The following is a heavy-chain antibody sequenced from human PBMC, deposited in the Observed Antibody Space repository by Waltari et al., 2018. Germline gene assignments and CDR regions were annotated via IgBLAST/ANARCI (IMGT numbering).Heavy chain of an antibody. Sequence: QVQLVQSGAAVKKPGASVKVSCKVSGYTLTEFSMPWVRRAPGKGLEWIGGFEPEDGETIYAQKFQGRVTMTEDTSTDTAYMELSSLRSEDTAVYYCATRKWELLAFDYWGQGTLVTVSS. D-gene: IGHD1-26*01. CDR3: ATRKWELLAFDY. CDR1: GYTLTEFS. CDR2: FEPEDGET. V-gene: IGHV1-24*01. J-gene: IGHJ4*02.